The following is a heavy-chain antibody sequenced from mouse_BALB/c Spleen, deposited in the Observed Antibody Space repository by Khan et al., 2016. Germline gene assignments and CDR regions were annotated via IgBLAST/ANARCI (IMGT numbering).Heavy chain of an antibody. V-gene: IGHV1S136*01. J-gene: IGHJ3*01. Sequence: VQLKQSGPEMVKPGASVKMSCKASGYTFTTYVMHWVKQKPGQGLEWIGYINTDNDDSTYGEKFKGKATLTSDKSSSTAYMEFSSLTPEDSAVSYCASADDYSWFDFWGQGTLVTVSA. CDR2: INTDNDDS. CDR3: ASADDYSWFDF. D-gene: IGHD2-13*01. CDR1: GYTFTTYV.